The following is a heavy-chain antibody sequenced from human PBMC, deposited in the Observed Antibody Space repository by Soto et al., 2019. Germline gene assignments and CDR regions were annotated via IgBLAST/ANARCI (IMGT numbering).Heavy chain of an antibody. J-gene: IGHJ3*02. CDR1: GYSFTSYW. V-gene: IGHV5-10-1*01. Sequence: GESQKISCKGSGYSFTSYWISWVRQMPGKGLEWMGRIDPSDSYTNYSPSFQGHVTISADKSISTAYLQWSSLKASDTAMYYCARHNRYSSSPDAFDIWGQGTMVTVS. CDR3: ARHNRYSSSPDAFDI. CDR2: IDPSDSYT. D-gene: IGHD6-13*01.